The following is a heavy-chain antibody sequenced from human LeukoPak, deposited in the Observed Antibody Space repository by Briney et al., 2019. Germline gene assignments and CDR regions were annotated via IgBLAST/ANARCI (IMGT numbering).Heavy chain of an antibody. CDR3: ARGIAAAGPSLDY. D-gene: IGHD6-13*01. Sequence: PGGSLRLSCAASGFSFSNYWMHWVRHSPGKGLMWVSRINSDGSSTSYADSVKGRFTISRDNAKNTLYLQMNSLRAEDTAVYYCARGIAAAGPSLDYWGQGTLVTVSS. CDR1: GFSFSNYW. J-gene: IGHJ4*02. CDR2: INSDGSST. V-gene: IGHV3-74*01.